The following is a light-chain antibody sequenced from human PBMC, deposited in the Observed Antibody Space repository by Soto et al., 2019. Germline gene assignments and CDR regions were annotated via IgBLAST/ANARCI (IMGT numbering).Light chain of an antibody. CDR3: QTLDTPVGV. CDR1: SGHSSNV. J-gene: IGLJ2*01. Sequence: QPVLTQSPSASASLGASVKLTCTLSSGHSSNVIAWHQQQPEKGPRYLMKINNDGSHIKGDGIPDRFSGSSSGAERYLTTSSLQSEDEADYYCQTLDTPVGVFGGGTKLTVL. CDR2: INNDGSH. V-gene: IGLV4-69*01.